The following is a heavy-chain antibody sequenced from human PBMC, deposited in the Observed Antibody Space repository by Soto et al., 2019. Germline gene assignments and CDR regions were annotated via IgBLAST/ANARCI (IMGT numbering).Heavy chain of an antibody. CDR3: ARGWGYDSTDYYYAY. CDR1: GGSFNRHT. CDR2: IIPIFGTA. V-gene: IGHV1-69*01. Sequence: QVQLVQSGAEVRKPGSSVRVSCKASGGSFNRHTISWVRQAPGQGLEWMGGIIPIFGTANHAQKFQGRVTIIADESTSKGYIELSSLRSDDTAIYYCARGWGYDSTDYYYAYWGQGTLVIVSS. J-gene: IGHJ4*02. D-gene: IGHD3-22*01.